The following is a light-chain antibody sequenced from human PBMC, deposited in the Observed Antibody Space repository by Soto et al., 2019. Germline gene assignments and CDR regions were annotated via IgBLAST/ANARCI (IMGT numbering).Light chain of an antibody. V-gene: IGLV2-14*01. CDR1: SSDVGGYNY. Sequence: QSALTXPASVSGSPGQSITISCTGTSSDVGGYNYVSWYQLHPGKAPKLMVYEVSNRPSGVPNRFSGSKSGNTASLTISGLQAEDEADYYCSSYTGSYSCVFGTGTKV. CDR3: SSYTGSYSCV. J-gene: IGLJ1*01. CDR2: EVS.